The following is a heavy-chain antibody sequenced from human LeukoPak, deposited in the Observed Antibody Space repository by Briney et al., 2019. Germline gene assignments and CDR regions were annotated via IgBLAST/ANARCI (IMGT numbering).Heavy chain of an antibody. CDR2: INHSGST. V-gene: IGHV4-34*01. J-gene: IGHJ5*02. Sequence: SETLSLTCAVYGGSFSGYYWSWIRQPPGKGLEWIGEINHSGSTNYNPSLKSRVTISVDTSKNQFSLKLSSVTAADTAVYYCARTPVGAKRGWFDPWGQGTLVTVSS. CDR1: GGSFSGYY. CDR3: ARTPVGAKRGWFDP. D-gene: IGHD1-26*01.